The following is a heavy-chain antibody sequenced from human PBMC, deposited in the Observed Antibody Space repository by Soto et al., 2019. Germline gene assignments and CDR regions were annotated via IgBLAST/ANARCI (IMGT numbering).Heavy chain of an antibody. CDR3: AKDRRASYYDFWCGYYTTYYYGMDV. Sequence: GGSLRLSCAASGFTFSSYGMHWVRQAPGKGLEWVAVISYDGSNKYYADSVKGRFTISRDNSKNTLYLQMNSLRAEDTAVYYCAKDRRASYYDFWCGYYTTYYYGMDVWGQGTTVTVSS. CDR1: GFTFSSYG. CDR2: ISYDGSNK. D-gene: IGHD3-3*01. J-gene: IGHJ6*02. V-gene: IGHV3-30*18.